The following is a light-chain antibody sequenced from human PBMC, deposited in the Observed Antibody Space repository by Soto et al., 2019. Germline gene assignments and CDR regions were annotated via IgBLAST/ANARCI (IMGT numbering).Light chain of an antibody. V-gene: IGLV1-40*01. CDR1: SSNIGAGYD. Sequence: QSVLTQPPSVSGAPGQRVTISCTGSSSNIGAGYDVHWYQQLPGTAPQLLIYGNNNRPSGVPDRFSGSKSATSASLAITGLQAEDEADFYCQSYDSSMSGYVFGTGTKVTV. CDR3: QSYDSSMSGYV. J-gene: IGLJ1*01. CDR2: GNN.